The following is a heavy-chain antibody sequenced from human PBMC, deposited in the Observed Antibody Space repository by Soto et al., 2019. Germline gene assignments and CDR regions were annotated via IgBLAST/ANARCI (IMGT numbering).Heavy chain of an antibody. CDR1: GYTFTDYY. V-gene: IGHV1-2*02. J-gene: IGHJ6*02. Sequence: ASVKVSCKASGYTFTDYYIHWVRQAPGQGLEWMGWINPNTGGTNYGQKFQGRVTMTRDTSISTAYMELSRLRSDDTAVYYCARDGEWLQRYYYYYNGMDVWGRGTTVTVSS. CDR3: ARDGEWLQRYYYYYNGMDV. CDR2: INPNTGGT. D-gene: IGHD5-12*01.